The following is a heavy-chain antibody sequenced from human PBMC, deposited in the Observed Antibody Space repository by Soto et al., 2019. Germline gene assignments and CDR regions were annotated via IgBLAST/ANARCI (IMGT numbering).Heavy chain of an antibody. CDR2: IPQEGSDG. D-gene: IGHD2-21*02. CDR3: ARDQLILPAHDFVYGSKV. CDR1: GFTLSMYS. V-gene: IGHV3-7*03. Sequence: DVQLEESGGGLVQPGESLRLSCEVSGFTLSMYSMTWVRQAPGKGLEWVAKIPQEGSDGHYVDSVKGRFTISRDNAKNSVYLQMNSLRAEDTAVYYCARDQLILPAHDFVYGSKVWVQGAKVTVSS. J-gene: IGHJ6*02.